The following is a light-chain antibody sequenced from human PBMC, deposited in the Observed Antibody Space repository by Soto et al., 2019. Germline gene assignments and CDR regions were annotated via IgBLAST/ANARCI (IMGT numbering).Light chain of an antibody. J-gene: IGLJ1*01. V-gene: IGLV2-11*01. CDR3: CSYAGSYV. CDR1: SSDVGAYNS. CDR2: DVN. Sequence: QSVLTQPRSVSGSPGQSVTISCTGTSSDVGAYNSVSWYQQHPGKAPKLMIYDVNKRPSGVPDRFSGSKSGNTASLTISGLQAEDEADYYCCSYAGSYVFGTGTKLTVL.